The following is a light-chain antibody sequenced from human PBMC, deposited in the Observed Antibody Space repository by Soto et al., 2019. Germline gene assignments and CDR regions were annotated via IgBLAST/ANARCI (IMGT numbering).Light chain of an antibody. CDR2: KAS. CDR1: QSVSAW. CDR3: QLYNSYSEA. Sequence: MSQSPSTLSASVGDRFTITCRASQSVSAWLAWYQQKPGKAPKLLIYKASTLKSGVPSRFSGSGSGTEFTLTISSLQPDDFATYYCQLYNSYSEAFGQGTKVDIK. J-gene: IGKJ1*01. V-gene: IGKV1-5*03.